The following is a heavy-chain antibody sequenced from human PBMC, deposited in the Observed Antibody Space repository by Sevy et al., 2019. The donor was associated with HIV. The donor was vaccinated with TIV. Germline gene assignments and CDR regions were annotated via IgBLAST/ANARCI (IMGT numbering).Heavy chain of an antibody. Sequence: ASVKVSCKASGGTFSSYAISWVRQAPGQGLEWMGGIIPIFGTANYAQKFQGRVTITTDESTSTAYMERSSLRSEDTAVYYCARDSGSSGWYGLEFDYWGQGTLVTVS. CDR3: ARDSGSSGWYGLEFDY. J-gene: IGHJ4*02. CDR1: GGTFSSYA. CDR2: IIPIFGTA. D-gene: IGHD6-19*01. V-gene: IGHV1-69*05.